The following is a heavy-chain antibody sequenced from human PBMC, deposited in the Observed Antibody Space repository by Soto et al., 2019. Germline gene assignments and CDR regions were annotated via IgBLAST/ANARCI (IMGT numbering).Heavy chain of an antibody. CDR3: ARDYGGNSVWDY. CDR1: GGTFSSYA. D-gene: IGHD4-17*01. V-gene: IGHV1-69*13. CDR2: IIPIFGTA. Sequence: SVKVSCKASGGTFSSYAISWVRQAPGQGLEWMGGIIPIFGTANYAQKFQGRVTITADESTSTAYMELSSLRPEDTAVYYCARDYGGNSVWDYWGQGTLVTVSS. J-gene: IGHJ4*02.